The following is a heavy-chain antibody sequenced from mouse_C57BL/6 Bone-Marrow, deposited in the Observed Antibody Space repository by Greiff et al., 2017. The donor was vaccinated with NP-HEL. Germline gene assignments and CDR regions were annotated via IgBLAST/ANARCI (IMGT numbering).Heavy chain of an antibody. CDR3: AKGGYGGFAY. J-gene: IGHJ3*01. D-gene: IGHD2-2*01. CDR2: IDPSDSCT. CDR1: GYTFTSYW. V-gene: IGHV1-69*01. Sequence: VQLHQPGAELVMPGASVKLSCKASGYTFTSYWMHWVKQRPGQGLEWIGEIDPSDSCTNYNQKFKGKSTLTVDKSSSTAYMQLSSLTAEDAAVYYCAKGGYGGFAYWGQGTLVTVSA.